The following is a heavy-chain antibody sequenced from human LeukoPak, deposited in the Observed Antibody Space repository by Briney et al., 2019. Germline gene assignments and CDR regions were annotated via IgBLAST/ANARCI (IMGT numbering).Heavy chain of an antibody. Sequence: PGGSLRLSCAASGFTFSDYYMSWIRQAPGKGLEWVSYISSSGSTIYYADSVKGRFTISRDNAKNSLYLQMNSLRAGDTAVYYCARYCSSTSCYSWWFDPWGQGTLVTVSS. J-gene: IGHJ5*02. CDR2: ISSSGSTI. CDR1: GFTFSDYY. D-gene: IGHD2-2*01. CDR3: ARYCSSTSCYSWWFDP. V-gene: IGHV3-11*01.